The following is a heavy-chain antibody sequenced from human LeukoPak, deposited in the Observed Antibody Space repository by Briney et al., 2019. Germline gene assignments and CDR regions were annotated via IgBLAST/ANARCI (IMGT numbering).Heavy chain of an antibody. V-gene: IGHV4-34*01. CDR3: ARGYMVRGVIRFYAFDI. CDR1: GGSFSGYY. J-gene: IGHJ3*02. Sequence: PSETLSLTCAVYGGSFSGYYWSWIRQPPGKGLEWIGEINHSGSTNYNPSLKSRVTISVDTSKNQFSLKLSSVTAADTAVYYCARGYMVRGVIRFYAFDIWGQGTMVTVSS. CDR2: INHSGST. D-gene: IGHD3-10*01.